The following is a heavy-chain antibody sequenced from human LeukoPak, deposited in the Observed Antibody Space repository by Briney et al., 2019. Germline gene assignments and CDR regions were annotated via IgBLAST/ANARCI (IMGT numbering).Heavy chain of an antibody. Sequence: GGSMRLSCAASGFTFSRYAMHWVRQAPGKGLVWVSRLGADGSGTNYADSVKGRFTISRDNAKNTVYLQMSSLRAEDTAVYYCARDGFTGPRTAYLDHWGQGTLVTVSS. CDR2: LGADGSGT. CDR3: ARDGFTGPRTAYLDH. J-gene: IGHJ4*01. V-gene: IGHV3-74*01. CDR1: GFTFSRYA. D-gene: IGHD2-8*02.